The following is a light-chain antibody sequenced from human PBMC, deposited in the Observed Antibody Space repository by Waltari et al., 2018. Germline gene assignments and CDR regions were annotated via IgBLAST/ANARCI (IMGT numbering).Light chain of an antibody. Sequence: DIQMTQSPSSLSASIGDRVTITCQASKDIDGHLDWHQQKPGKAPELLIYDSLNLKTGVPSRFSGGVSGRYFTLTISDLQPEDVATYYCQQYHHLPVTFGGGTKVDMK. CDR1: KDIDGH. CDR3: QQYHHLPVT. V-gene: IGKV1-33*01. CDR2: DSL. J-gene: IGKJ4*01.